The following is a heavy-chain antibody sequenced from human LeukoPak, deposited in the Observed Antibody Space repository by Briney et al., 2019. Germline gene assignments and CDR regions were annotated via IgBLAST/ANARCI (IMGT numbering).Heavy chain of an antibody. V-gene: IGHV3-30*18. CDR1: GFTFSSYG. Sequence: GGSLRLSCAASGFTFSSYGMHWVRQAPGKGLEWVAVISYDGSNKYYADSVKGRFTISRDNSKNTLYLQMNSLRAEGTAVYYCAKPHQTGYSSSWFDYWGQGTLVTVSS. D-gene: IGHD6-13*01. CDR3: AKPHQTGYSSSWFDY. CDR2: ISYDGSNK. J-gene: IGHJ4*02.